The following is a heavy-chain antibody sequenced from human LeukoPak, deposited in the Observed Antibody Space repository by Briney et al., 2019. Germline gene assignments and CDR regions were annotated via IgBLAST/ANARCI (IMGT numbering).Heavy chain of an antibody. CDR3: AKHVSGSLFYFDY. J-gene: IGHJ4*02. V-gene: IGHV3-23*01. D-gene: IGHD3-10*01. CDR2: ISGTGYNT. Sequence: PGGSLRLSCAASGFTYRNCAMSWVRQAPGKGQERVSGISGTGYNTYYADSVKGRFTISRDNSKNTLYLQMNSLGAEDTAVYYCAKHVSGSLFYFDYWGQRTLVTVSS. CDR1: GFTYRNCA.